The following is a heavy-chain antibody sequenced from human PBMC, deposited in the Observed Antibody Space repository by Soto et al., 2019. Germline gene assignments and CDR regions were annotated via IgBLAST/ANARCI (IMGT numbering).Heavy chain of an antibody. J-gene: IGHJ5*02. CDR3: ARIAMPARPRWYNWFDP. V-gene: IGHV1-8*02. CDR1: GYTFNDYE. D-gene: IGHD2-2*01. CDR2: MNPNSGET. Sequence: QEQLVQSAAEVKKPGASVKVSCMTSGYTFNDYEINWVRQATGQVLEWIGWMNPNSGETGYAQRFQGRVTMTTSSSLSTAYLELSSLTSDDTAVYYCARIAMPARPRWYNWFDPWGQGTLVTVSS.